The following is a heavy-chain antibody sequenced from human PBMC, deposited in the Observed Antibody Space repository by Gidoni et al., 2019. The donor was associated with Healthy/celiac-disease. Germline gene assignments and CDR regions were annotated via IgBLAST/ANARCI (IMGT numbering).Heavy chain of an antibody. CDR3: ARDLNVVVVAATPDAFDI. CDR1: GGAISSYS. Sequence: QVQLQESGPGLVQPSETLSLTCTVAGGAISSYSWSWIRQPAGKGLEWIGRIYTSGSTKYTPSLKSRVTMSVATSKNQFSLKLSSVTAADTAVYYCARDLNVVVVAATPDAFDIWGQGTMVTVSS. D-gene: IGHD2-15*01. V-gene: IGHV4-4*07. CDR2: IYTSGST. J-gene: IGHJ3*02.